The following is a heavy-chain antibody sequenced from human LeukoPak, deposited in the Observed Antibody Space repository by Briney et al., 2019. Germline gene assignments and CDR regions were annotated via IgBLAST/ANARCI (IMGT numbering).Heavy chain of an antibody. Sequence: SVKVSCKASGYTFTGYYMHWVRQAPGQGLEWMGGIIPIFGTANYAQKFQGRVTITTDESTSTAYMELSSLRSEDTAVYYCARELLWFGELGYFDYWGQGTLVTVSS. CDR2: IIPIFGTA. V-gene: IGHV1-69*05. D-gene: IGHD3-10*01. CDR3: ARELLWFGELGYFDY. J-gene: IGHJ4*02. CDR1: GYTFTGYY.